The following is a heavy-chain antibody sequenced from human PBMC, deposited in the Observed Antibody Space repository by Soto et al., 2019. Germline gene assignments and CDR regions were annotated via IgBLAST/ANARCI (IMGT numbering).Heavy chain of an antibody. CDR3: VRILSEEVGALHY. CDR2: IHPNSGGT. J-gene: IGHJ4*02. CDR1: GYTFTGYH. Sequence: QVQLVQSGAEVKKPGASVKVSCKASGYTFTGYHMHWVRQAPGQGLEWMGWIHPNSGGTSYAQKFQGRVTMTRDTSISTAYMELSRLRSDDTAVYYCVRILSEEVGALHYWGQGTLVTVSS. D-gene: IGHD1-26*01. V-gene: IGHV1-2*02.